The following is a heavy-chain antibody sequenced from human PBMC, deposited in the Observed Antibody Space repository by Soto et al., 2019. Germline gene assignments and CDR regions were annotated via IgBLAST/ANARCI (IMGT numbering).Heavy chain of an antibody. Sequence: QVQLVQSGAEVKKPGASVKVSCKASGYTFTSYYMHWVRQAPGQGLEWMGIINPSGGSTSYAQKFQGRVTMTRDKSTSTVYMELSSLRSEDTAVYYCARGGSGSRIWWYFDLWGRGTLVTVSS. D-gene: IGHD6-19*01. J-gene: IGHJ2*01. CDR2: INPSGGST. CDR3: ARGGSGSRIWWYFDL. V-gene: IGHV1-46*01. CDR1: GYTFTSYY.